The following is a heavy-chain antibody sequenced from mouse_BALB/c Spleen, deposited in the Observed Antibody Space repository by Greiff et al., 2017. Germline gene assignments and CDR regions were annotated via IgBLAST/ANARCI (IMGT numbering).Heavy chain of an antibody. J-gene: IGHJ3*01. V-gene: IGHV14-4*02. Sequence: EAQLQQSGAELVRSGASVKLSCTASGFNIKDYYMHWVKQRPEQGLEWIGWIDPENGDTEYAPKFQGKATMTAETSSNTAYLQLSSLTSEDTAVYYCNAGGYYVPFAYWGQGTLVTVSA. D-gene: IGHD2-3*01. CDR1: GFNIKDYY. CDR3: NAGGYYVPFAY. CDR2: IDPENGDT.